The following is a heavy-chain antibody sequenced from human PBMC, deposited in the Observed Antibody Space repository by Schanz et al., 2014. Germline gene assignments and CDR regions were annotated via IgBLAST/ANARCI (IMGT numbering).Heavy chain of an antibody. J-gene: IGHJ4*02. V-gene: IGHV3-30*18. CDR1: GFTFSSYG. Sequence: QVQLVESGGGVVQPGRSLRLSCAASGFTFSSYGMHWVRQAPGKGLEWVAAMSYDGSIKYYGDSVKGRFTISRDNSKNTLYLHMNTLRSDDTAVYYCAKDSTHIDIVLVPTAIDYWGQGTLVTVSS. CDR2: MSYDGSIK. D-gene: IGHD2-2*01. CDR3: AKDSTHIDIVLVPTAIDY.